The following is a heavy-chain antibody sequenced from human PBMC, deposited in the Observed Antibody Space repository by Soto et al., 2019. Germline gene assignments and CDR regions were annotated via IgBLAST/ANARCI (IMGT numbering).Heavy chain of an antibody. V-gene: IGHV4-34*01. J-gene: IGHJ4*02. CDR3: ARGKLSDYVWGSYRYHFDY. Sequence: QVQLQQWGAGLLKPSETLSLTCAVYGGSFSGSYWSWIRQPPGKGLEWIGEINHSGSTNYNPSLKSRVTISVDTSKNQFSLKLSSVTAADTAVYYCARGKLSDYVWGSYRYHFDYWGQGTVVTVSS. D-gene: IGHD3-16*02. CDR2: INHSGST. CDR1: GGSFSGSY.